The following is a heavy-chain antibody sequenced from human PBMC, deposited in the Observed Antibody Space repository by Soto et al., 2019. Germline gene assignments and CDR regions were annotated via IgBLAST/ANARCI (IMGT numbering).Heavy chain of an antibody. CDR1: GFTFSSYG. D-gene: IGHD6-19*01. CDR2: ISYDGSNK. Sequence: QVQLVESGGGVVQPGRSLRLSCAASGFTFSSYGMHWVRQAPGKGLEWVAVISYDGSNKYYADSVKGRFTISRDNSKNTLYLQMNSLRAEDTAVYYCAKGGSSGWTGYNWFDPWGQGTLVTVSS. CDR3: AKGGSSGWTGYNWFDP. V-gene: IGHV3-30*18. J-gene: IGHJ5*02.